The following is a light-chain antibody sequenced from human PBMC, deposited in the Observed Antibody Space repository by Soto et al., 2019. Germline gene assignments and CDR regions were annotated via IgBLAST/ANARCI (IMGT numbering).Light chain of an antibody. Sequence: DIQMTQSPSSLSASVGDRVTITCRASQSISSYLNWYQQKPEKAPKLLIYAASSLQSGVPSRFSGSGSGTDFTLTISSRQPEDFATYYCQQSYSTPPALGQGTKLEIK. CDR1: QSISSY. CDR3: QQSYSTPPA. V-gene: IGKV1-39*01. J-gene: IGKJ2*01. CDR2: AAS.